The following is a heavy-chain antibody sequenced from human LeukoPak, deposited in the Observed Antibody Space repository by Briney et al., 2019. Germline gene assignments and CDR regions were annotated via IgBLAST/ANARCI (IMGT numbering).Heavy chain of an antibody. CDR3: ARGRKGRPVDY. CDR1: GFTVSSNY. D-gene: IGHD1-14*01. V-gene: IGHV3-53*01. J-gene: IGHJ4*02. CDR2: IYSGGNT. Sequence: GGSLRLSCAASGFTVSSNYLNWVRQAPGKGLEWVSVIYSGGNTYYVDSVKGRFTISRDNSKNSLYLQMNSLRAEDTAVYYCARGRKGRPVDYWGQGTLVTVSS.